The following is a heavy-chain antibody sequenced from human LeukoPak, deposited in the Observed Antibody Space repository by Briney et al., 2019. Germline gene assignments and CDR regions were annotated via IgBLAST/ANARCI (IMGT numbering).Heavy chain of an antibody. V-gene: IGHV4-30-2*01. Sequence: SETLSLTCAVSGGSISSGGYSWSWIRQPPGKGLEWIGYIYHSGSTYYNPSLKSRVTISVDRSKNQFSLKLSSVTAADTAVYYCARVFRRIPIVGAPPHYFDYWGQGTLVTVSP. J-gene: IGHJ4*02. CDR1: GGSISSGGYS. CDR2: IYHSGST. CDR3: ARVFRRIPIVGAPPHYFDY. D-gene: IGHD1-26*01.